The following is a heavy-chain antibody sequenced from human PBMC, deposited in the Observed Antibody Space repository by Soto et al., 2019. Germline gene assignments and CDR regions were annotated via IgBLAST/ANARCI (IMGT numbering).Heavy chain of an antibody. CDR1: GGTFSNYV. CDR3: ARYWTAGTFYGAFDV. D-gene: IGHD2-8*02. V-gene: IGHV1-69*06. J-gene: IGHJ3*01. CDR2: ISPIYDAA. Sequence: QVQLVQSGAEVKKPGSSVKVSCEASGGTFSNYVISWLRQAPGQGPEWMGGISPIYDAANYARKFQGRVTMTGDKSTSTAYLELIGLKSEDSAIYYCARYWTAGTFYGAFDVWGQGTMVIVSP.